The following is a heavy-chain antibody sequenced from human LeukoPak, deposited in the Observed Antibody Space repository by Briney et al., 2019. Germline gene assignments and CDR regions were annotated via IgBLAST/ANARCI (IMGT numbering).Heavy chain of an antibody. Sequence: PGGSLRLSCAASGFAYSSYWMSWVRQAPGKGLEWVANLNQDGSGKYYVDSVKGRFTVSRDNAKNSLYLQMNSLRAEDTAVYYCARALLYYDILTGLGAFDYWGQGTLVTVSS. V-gene: IGHV3-7*01. J-gene: IGHJ4*02. CDR3: ARALLYYDILTGLGAFDY. CDR2: LNQDGSGK. CDR1: GFAYSSYW. D-gene: IGHD3-9*01.